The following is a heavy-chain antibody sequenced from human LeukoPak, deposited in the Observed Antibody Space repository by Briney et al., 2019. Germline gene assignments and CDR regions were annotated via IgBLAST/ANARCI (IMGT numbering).Heavy chain of an antibody. CDR3: ARDWFHAIDY. V-gene: IGHV3-74*01. J-gene: IGHJ4*02. Sequence: GGSLRLSCAASGFTFSSYAMHWVRQAPGKGLVWVSRIRSDGSDTRYAESVKGRFTISRDNAKNTLYLQMNSLRAEDTAVYYCARDWFHAIDYWGQGTLVTVSS. CDR1: GFTFSSYA. D-gene: IGHD2/OR15-2a*01. CDR2: IRSDGSDT.